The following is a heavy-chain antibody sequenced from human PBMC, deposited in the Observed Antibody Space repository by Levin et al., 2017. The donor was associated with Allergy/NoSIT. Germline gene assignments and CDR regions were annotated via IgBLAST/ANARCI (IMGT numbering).Heavy chain of an antibody. Sequence: GGSLRLSCAASGFTFSSYSMNWVRQAPGKGLEWVSYISSSSSTIYYADSVKGRFTISRDNAKNSLYLQMNSLRAEDTAVYYCARDVGITGTTNWFDPWGQGTLVTVSS. CDR3: ARDVGITGTTNWFDP. CDR2: ISSSSSTI. D-gene: IGHD1-7*01. CDR1: GFTFSSYS. J-gene: IGHJ5*02. V-gene: IGHV3-48*01.